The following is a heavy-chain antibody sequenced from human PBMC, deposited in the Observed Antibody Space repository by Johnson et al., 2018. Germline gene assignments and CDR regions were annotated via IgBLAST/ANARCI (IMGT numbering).Heavy chain of an antibody. D-gene: IGHD5-18*01. V-gene: IGHV4-59*01. Sequence: KRRVTISVDTSKNQFSLKLSSVTAADTAVYYCARVRYSYGYDYYYGMDVWGQGTTVTVSS. CDR3: ARVRYSYGYDYYYGMDV. J-gene: IGHJ6*02.